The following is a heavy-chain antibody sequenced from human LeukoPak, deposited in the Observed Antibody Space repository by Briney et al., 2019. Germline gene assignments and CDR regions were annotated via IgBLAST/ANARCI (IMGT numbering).Heavy chain of an antibody. CDR1: GFTFSNYI. CDR2: INSDGSST. J-gene: IGHJ4*02. CDR3: AKDRSTHSGWYYFDY. Sequence: GGSLRLSCAASGFTFSNYIMHWVRQAPGKGLVWVSRINSDGSSTYYADSVKGRFTISRDNSKNTLYLQMNSLRAEDTAVYYCAKDRSTHSGWYYFDYWGQGTLVTVSS. D-gene: IGHD6-19*01. V-gene: IGHV3-74*01.